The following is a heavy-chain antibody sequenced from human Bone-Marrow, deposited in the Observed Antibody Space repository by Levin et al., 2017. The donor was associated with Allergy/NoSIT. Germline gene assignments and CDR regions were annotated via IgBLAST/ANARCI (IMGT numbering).Heavy chain of an antibody. J-gene: IGHJ4*02. CDR1: GFTFRNYW. CDR2: IKEDGSAQ. Sequence: GESLKISCAASGFTFRNYWMTWVRQAPGKGLEWVANIKEDGSAQYYGDSVKGRFTISRDNAKTSLFLQMNSLRAEDTAVYYCARDVYGWGSHDYWGQGTLVTVSS. V-gene: IGHV3-7*01. CDR3: ARDVYGWGSHDY. D-gene: IGHD3-10*01.